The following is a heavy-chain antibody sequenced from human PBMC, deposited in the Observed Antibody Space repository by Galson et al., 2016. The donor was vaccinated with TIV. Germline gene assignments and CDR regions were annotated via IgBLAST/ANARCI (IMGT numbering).Heavy chain of an antibody. V-gene: IGHV3-23*01. Sequence: SLRLSCAASGFTFSSYAMHWVRQAPGKGLEWVSGIVGTGGTTYYADSVKGRFSISRDNSKNTLYLQMNSLRGEDTALYYCTRRKTYGGEAFDLWGQGTLVTVSS. J-gene: IGHJ3*01. D-gene: IGHD4-23*01. CDR2: IVGTGGTT. CDR3: TRRKTYGGEAFDL. CDR1: GFTFSSYA.